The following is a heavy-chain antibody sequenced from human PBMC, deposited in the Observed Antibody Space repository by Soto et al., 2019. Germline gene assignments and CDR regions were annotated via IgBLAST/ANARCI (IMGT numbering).Heavy chain of an antibody. CDR2: IYYNDDR. CDR3: AHSDGGYEIIYFDF. CDR1: RFSFTTAGVA. Sequence: SGPTLVNPTQTLTLTCTFSRFSFTTAGVAVGWIRQTPGGALEWLTLIYYNDDRRFSPSLKTRLTITGDTSKNQVVLSLTNVDPGDTATYFCAHSDGGYEIIYFDFWGQGIPVTV. V-gene: IGHV2-5*01. D-gene: IGHD5-12*01. J-gene: IGHJ4*02.